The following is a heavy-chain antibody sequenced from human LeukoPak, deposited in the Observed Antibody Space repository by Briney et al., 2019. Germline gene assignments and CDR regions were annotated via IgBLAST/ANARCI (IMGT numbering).Heavy chain of an antibody. CDR1: GFTFSSYA. CDR3: AKDTSGLRFLEWLLWGYFDY. CDR2: ISGSGGST. Sequence: GGSLRLSCAASGFTFSSYAMSWVRQAPGKGLEWVSAISGSGGSTYYADSVEGRFTISRDNSKNTLYLQMNSLRAEDTAVYYCAKDTSGLRFLEWLLWGYFDYWGQGTLVTVSS. D-gene: IGHD3-3*01. V-gene: IGHV3-23*01. J-gene: IGHJ4*02.